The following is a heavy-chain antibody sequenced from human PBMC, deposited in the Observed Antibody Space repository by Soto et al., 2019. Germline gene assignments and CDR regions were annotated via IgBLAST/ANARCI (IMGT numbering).Heavy chain of an antibody. D-gene: IGHD3-10*01. CDR1: GGSISSSSYY. J-gene: IGHJ4*02. CDR3: TLYYYGSGRVPRFDY. V-gene: IGHV4-39*01. CDR2: IYYSGST. Sequence: SETLSLTCTVSGGSISSSSYYWGWIRQPPGKGLEWIGSIYYSGSTYYNPSLKSRVTISVDTSKNQFSLKLSSVTAADTAVYYCTLYYYGSGRVPRFDYWGQGTLVTVS.